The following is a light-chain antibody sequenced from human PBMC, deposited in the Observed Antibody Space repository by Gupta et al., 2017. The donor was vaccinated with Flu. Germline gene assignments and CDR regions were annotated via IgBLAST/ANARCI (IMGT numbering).Light chain of an antibody. J-gene: IGKJ3*01. CDR3: QQYNNWPPFT. CDR1: QSVSSN. V-gene: IGKV3-15*01. Sequence: ATLSVSPGERATLSCRARQSVSSNLAWYQQKPGLAPRLLIYGASARATGIPARFSGSGSGTEFTLTISSLQSEEFAVYYCQQYNNWPPFTFGPGTKVDIK. CDR2: GAS.